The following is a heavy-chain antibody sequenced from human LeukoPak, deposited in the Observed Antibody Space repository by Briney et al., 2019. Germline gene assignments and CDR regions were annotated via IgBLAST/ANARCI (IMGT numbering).Heavy chain of an antibody. D-gene: IGHD2-2*01. V-gene: IGHV3-7*03. CDR3: ARGLGYCTSTTCLLPFDY. Sequence: GGSLRLSCAASGFTFSSYWMSWVRQAPEKGLEGVANIKQDGSEKYYVDSVKGRFTISRDNAKNSLYMQMNRLRAEDTAMYYCARGLGYCTSTTCLLPFDYWGQGTLVTVSS. J-gene: IGHJ4*02. CDR1: GFTFSSYW. CDR2: IKQDGSEK.